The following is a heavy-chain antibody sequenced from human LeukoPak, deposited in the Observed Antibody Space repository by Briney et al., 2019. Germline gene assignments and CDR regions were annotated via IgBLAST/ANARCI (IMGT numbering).Heavy chain of an antibody. Sequence: GASVKVSCEASGYTFISYGISWVRQAPGQGLEWMGWISAYNGNTNYALKLQGRVTMTTDTSTSTAYMELRSLRSDDTAVYYCARDGYFYSEYFQHWGQGTLVTVSS. CDR3: ARDGYFYSEYFQH. V-gene: IGHV1-18*01. D-gene: IGHD3-9*01. CDR1: GYTFISYG. CDR2: ISAYNGNT. J-gene: IGHJ1*01.